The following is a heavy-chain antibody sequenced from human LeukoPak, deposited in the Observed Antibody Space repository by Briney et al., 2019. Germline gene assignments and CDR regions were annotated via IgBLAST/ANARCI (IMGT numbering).Heavy chain of an antibody. V-gene: IGHV1-46*01. CDR3: ATVGSYYSTFDY. J-gene: IGHJ4*02. CDR1: GYTFTNYY. D-gene: IGHD1-26*01. CDR2: INPTGDST. Sequence: ASVKVSCKASGYTFTNYYIHWVRQAPGQGLEWMGIINPTGDSTSYAQKFQARVTMTRDTSTNTVYMELSSLRSEDTAVYYCATVGSYYSTFDYWGQGTLVTVSS.